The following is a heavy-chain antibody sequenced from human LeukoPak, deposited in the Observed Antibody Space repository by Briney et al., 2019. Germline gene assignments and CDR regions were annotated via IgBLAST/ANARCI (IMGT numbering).Heavy chain of an antibody. CDR2: IRPDGSNE. V-gene: IGHV3-30*02. CDR3: ARVEEWFGEKGEYYFDY. D-gene: IGHD3-10*01. J-gene: IGHJ4*02. CDR1: RFIFSTYG. Sequence: PGGSLRLSCAASRFIFSTYGMHWVRQAPGKGLEWVAFIRPDGSNEYYAASVRGRFAISRDNSQNTLHLQMNSLRLEDTAVYYCARVEEWFGEKGEYYFDYWGQGTLVTVSS.